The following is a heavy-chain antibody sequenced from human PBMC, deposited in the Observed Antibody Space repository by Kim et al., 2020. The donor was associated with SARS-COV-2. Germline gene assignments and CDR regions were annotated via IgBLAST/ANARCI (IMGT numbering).Heavy chain of an antibody. Sequence: SDTLSLTCAVYGGSFSGHYWSWIRQPPGKGLEWIGEINHSGSTNYNPSLKSRVTISVDTPKNQFSLKLTSVTAAATPVYYCARGTLQWLVRWPSYYFMD. V-gene: IGHV4-34*01. CDR1: GGSFSGHY. D-gene: IGHD6-19*01. J-gene: IGHJ6*03. CDR3: ARGTLQWLVRWPSYYFMD. CDR2: INHSGST.